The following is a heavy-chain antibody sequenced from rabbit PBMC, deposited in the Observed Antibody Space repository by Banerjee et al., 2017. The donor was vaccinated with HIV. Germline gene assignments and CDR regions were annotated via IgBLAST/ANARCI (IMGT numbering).Heavy chain of an antibody. CDR2: IYAGNNGSP. D-gene: IGHD4-1*01. V-gene: IGHV1S40*01. CDR1: GFSFSSSYY. CDR3: ARDLAGVIGWNFGL. J-gene: IGHJ4*01. Sequence: QSLEESGGDLVKPGASLTLTCTASGFSFSSSYYMCWVRQAPGKGLEWIGCIYAGNNGSPYYASWAKGRFTISKTSSTTVTLQMTSLTAADTATYFCARDLAGVIGWNFGLWGQGTLVTVS.